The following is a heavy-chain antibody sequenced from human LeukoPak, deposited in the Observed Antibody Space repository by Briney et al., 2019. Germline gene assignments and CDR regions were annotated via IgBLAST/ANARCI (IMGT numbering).Heavy chain of an antibody. Sequence: PSETLSLTCAVYGGSFSGYYWSWIRQPPGEGVEWIGEITHSGSTNYNPYLKSRVTISVDPSQNHFSLKLSSVTDADTAVYYCVLLGGPQVVAATHLNFDDWGQGTLVTVSS. CDR2: ITHSGST. D-gene: IGHD2-15*01. CDR3: VLLGGPQVVAATHLNFDD. J-gene: IGHJ4*02. CDR1: GGSFSGYY. V-gene: IGHV4-34*01.